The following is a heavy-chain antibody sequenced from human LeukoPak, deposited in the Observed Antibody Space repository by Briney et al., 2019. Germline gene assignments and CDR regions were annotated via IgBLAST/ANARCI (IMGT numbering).Heavy chain of an antibody. CDR1: GGSFSGYY. V-gene: IGHV4-34*01. CDR3: ARVSWRWLQTRYYFDY. CDR2: INHSGST. Sequence: SETLSLTCAVYGGSFSGYYWSWIRQPPGKGLEWIGEINHSGSTNYNPSLKSRVTISVDTSKNQFSLKLSSVTAADTAVYYCARVSWRWLQTRYYFDYWGQGTLVTVSS. J-gene: IGHJ4*02. D-gene: IGHD5-24*01.